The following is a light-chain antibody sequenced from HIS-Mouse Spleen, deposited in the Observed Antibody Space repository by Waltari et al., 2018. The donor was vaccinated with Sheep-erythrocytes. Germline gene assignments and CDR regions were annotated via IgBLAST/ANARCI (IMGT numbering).Light chain of an antibody. J-gene: IGKJ2*01. V-gene: IGKV3-15*01. CDR2: CAS. CDR1: QSVSSN. Sequence: EIVMTPSPAPLPVSSGERATLSCSASQSVSSNLAWYQQKPGQAPRLLIYCASTRATGIPAWFSGSGSGTEFTLTISSMQSEDFAVYYCQQYNNWPPYTFGQGTKLEIK. CDR3: QQYNNWPPYT.